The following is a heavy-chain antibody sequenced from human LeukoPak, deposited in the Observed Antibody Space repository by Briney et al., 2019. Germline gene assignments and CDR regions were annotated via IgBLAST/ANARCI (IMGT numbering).Heavy chain of an antibody. Sequence: GGSLRLSCAASGFTFSSYEMNWVRQAPGKGLEWVSYISSSGNTIYYADSVKGRFTISRDNAKNSLYLLMNSLRAEDTAVYYCAKTARVPDYWGQGTQVTVSS. CDR1: GFTFSSYE. J-gene: IGHJ4*02. V-gene: IGHV3-48*03. CDR3: AKTARVPDY. D-gene: IGHD6-6*01. CDR2: ISSSGNTI.